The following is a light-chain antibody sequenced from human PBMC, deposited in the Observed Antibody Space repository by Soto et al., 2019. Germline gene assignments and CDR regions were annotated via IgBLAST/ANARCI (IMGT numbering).Light chain of an antibody. J-gene: IGKJ5*01. V-gene: IGKV3-20*01. Sequence: EIVMTQSPATLSLSPVERATLSRRASQSVSSNLAWYQQKPGQAPRLLIYGASSRATGIPDRFSGSGSGTDFTLTISRLEPEDFAVYYCQQYGSSLPATFGQGTRLEIK. CDR3: QQYGSSLPAT. CDR2: GAS. CDR1: QSVSSN.